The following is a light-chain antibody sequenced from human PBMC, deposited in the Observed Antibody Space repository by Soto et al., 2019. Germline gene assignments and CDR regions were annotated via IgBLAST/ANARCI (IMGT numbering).Light chain of an antibody. CDR2: DAS. V-gene: IGKV1-33*01. J-gene: IGKJ5*01. Sequence: DIQMTQSPSSLSASVGDRVTITCQASKDISNYLNWYQQKPGEAPKLLIFDASNLQIGVPARFSGSGSGTDFTFTISSLHPEDIATYYCQQYDNLPSTFGQGTRLETK. CDR1: KDISNY. CDR3: QQYDNLPST.